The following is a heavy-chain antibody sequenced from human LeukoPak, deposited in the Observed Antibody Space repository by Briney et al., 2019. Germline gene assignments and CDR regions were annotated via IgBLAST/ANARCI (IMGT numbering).Heavy chain of an antibody. Sequence: GASVKVSCKASGYTFTSYGISWVRQAPGQGLEWMGWISAYNGNTNYAQKLQGRVTMTTDTSTSTAYMGLRSLRSDDTAVYYRASRGSISGRYDFDYWGQGTLVTVSS. J-gene: IGHJ4*02. CDR1: GYTFTSYG. V-gene: IGHV1-18*01. CDR3: ASRGSISGRYDFDY. CDR2: ISAYNGNT. D-gene: IGHD1-26*01.